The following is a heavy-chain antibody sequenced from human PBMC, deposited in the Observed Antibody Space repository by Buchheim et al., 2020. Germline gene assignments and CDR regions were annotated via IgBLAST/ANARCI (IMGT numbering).Heavy chain of an antibody. Sequence: QVQLLESGGGVVQPGRSLRLSCAASGFTFSSYAMHWVRQAPGKGLEWVAVISYDGSNKYYADSVKGRFTISRANSKKTLYLKMNSLRAEDTAVYYCERRNMVRGVISSFYYWGQGTL. CDR2: ISYDGSNK. CDR1: GFTFSSYA. CDR3: ERRNMVRGVISSFYY. D-gene: IGHD3-10*01. J-gene: IGHJ4*02. V-gene: IGHV3-30-3*01.